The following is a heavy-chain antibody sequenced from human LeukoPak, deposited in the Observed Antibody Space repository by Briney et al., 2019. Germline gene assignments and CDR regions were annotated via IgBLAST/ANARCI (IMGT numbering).Heavy chain of an antibody. V-gene: IGHV3-33*01. Sequence: GGSLRLSCAASGFHFSSYGMHWVRQAPGKGLEWAAVIWNDGSNKYYEDSVKGRFTISRDSSKNTLELQMNSLRAEDTAVYYCARSRGGSSSGVGDNFDHWGQGTLVTVSS. CDR1: GFHFSSYG. J-gene: IGHJ4*02. CDR3: ARSRGGSSSGVGDNFDH. D-gene: IGHD6-6*01. CDR2: IWNDGSNK.